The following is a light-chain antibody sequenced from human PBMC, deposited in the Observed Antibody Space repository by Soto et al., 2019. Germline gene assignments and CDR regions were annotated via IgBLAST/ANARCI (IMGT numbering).Light chain of an antibody. CDR3: QQLSNWPV. V-gene: IGKV3-11*01. CDR1: QSVNSY. Sequence: EIVLTQSPATLSLSPGERATLPCRASQSVNSYLAWYQQKPGQAPRLLMYDASNRATGIPARFSGSGSGTDFTLTISNLEPEDFALYYCQQLSNWPVFGGGTKVEIK. J-gene: IGKJ4*01. CDR2: DAS.